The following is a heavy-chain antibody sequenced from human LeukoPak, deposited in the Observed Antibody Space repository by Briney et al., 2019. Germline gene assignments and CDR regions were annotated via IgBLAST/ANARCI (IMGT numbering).Heavy chain of an antibody. J-gene: IGHJ4*02. CDR3: ARDEEVGYSSSWYIDY. Sequence: ASVKVSCKASGYTFTGYYMHWVRQAPGQGLEWMGWINPNSGGTNYAQKFQGRVTMTRDTSISTAYMELSRLRSDDTAVYYCARDEEVGYSSSWYIDYWGQGTLVTVSS. D-gene: IGHD6-13*01. V-gene: IGHV1-2*02. CDR2: INPNSGGT. CDR1: GYTFTGYY.